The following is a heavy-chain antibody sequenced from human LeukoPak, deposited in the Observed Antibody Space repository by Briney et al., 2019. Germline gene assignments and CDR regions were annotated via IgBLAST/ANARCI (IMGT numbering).Heavy chain of an antibody. Sequence: GRSLRLSCAASGFTFSNYGMHWVRQAPGEGLEWVAVISYDGSNKYYADSVKGRFTISRDNSKNTLYLQMNSLRAEDTAAYYCAKGARYSGYDYPLDYWGQGTLVTVSS. J-gene: IGHJ4*02. V-gene: IGHV3-30*18. D-gene: IGHD5-12*01. CDR3: AKGARYSGYDYPLDY. CDR1: GFTFSNYG. CDR2: ISYDGSNK.